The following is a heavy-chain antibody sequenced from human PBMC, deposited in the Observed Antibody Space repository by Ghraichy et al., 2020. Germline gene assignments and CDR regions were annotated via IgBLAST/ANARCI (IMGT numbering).Heavy chain of an antibody. V-gene: IGHV3-48*02. CDR2: INGGSGTI. Sequence: GGSLRLSCVASEFSFSIYSMSWVRQAPGKGLDWVSYINGGSGTIYYSDSVKGRFIISRDNAKNSLYLQMSSLRDEDTAVYYCARVGSCSGGNCYGFDYWGQGILVTVSS. D-gene: IGHD2-15*01. J-gene: IGHJ4*02. CDR3: ARVGSCSGGNCYGFDY. CDR1: EFSFSIYS.